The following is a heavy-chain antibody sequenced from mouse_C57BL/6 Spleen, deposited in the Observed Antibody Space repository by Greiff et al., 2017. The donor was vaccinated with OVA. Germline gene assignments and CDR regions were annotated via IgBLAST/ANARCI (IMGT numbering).Heavy chain of an antibody. CDR3: ARRENYYGSSYEYFDV. V-gene: IGHV1-81*01. Sequence: VQLQQSGAELARPGASVKLSCKASGYTFTSYGISWVKQRTGQGLEWIGEIYPRSGNTYYNEKFKGKATLTADKSSSTAYMELRSLTSEDSAVYFCARRENYYGSSYEYFDVWGTGTTVTVSS. J-gene: IGHJ1*03. CDR1: GYTFTSYG. D-gene: IGHD1-1*01. CDR2: IYPRSGNT.